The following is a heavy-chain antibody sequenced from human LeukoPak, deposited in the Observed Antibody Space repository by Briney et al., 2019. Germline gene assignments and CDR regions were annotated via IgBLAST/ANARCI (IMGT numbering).Heavy chain of an antibody. CDR1: GFTFSSYG. Sequence: GGSLRLSCAASGFTFSSYGMHWVRQAPGKGLEWVAFIRYDGSNKYYADSVKGRFTISRDNSKNTLYLQMNSLRAEDTAVYYCARYSNYYDSSGFFDYWGQGTLVTVSS. D-gene: IGHD3-22*01. CDR3: ARYSNYYDSSGFFDY. V-gene: IGHV3-33*08. J-gene: IGHJ4*02. CDR2: IRYDGSNK.